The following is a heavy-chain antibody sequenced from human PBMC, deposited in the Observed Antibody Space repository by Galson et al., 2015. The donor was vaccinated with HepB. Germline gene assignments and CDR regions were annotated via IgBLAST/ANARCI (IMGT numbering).Heavy chain of an antibody. CDR1: GYTFTGYA. CDR2: INAGNGNT. CDR3: ARGNQQWLPLGFDY. J-gene: IGHJ4*02. D-gene: IGHD6-19*01. Sequence: SGAEVKKPGASVQVSCKASGYTFTGYAMHWVRQAPGQRLEWMGWINAGNGNTKYSQKFQGRVTITRDTSASTAYMELSSLRSEDTAVYYCARGNQQWLPLGFDYWGQGTLVTVSS. V-gene: IGHV1-3*01.